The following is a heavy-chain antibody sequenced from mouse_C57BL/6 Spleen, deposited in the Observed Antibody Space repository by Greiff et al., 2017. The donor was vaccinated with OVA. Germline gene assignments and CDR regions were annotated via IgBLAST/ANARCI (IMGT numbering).Heavy chain of an antibody. CDR3: ARGWNYTLRGAMDY. V-gene: IGHV1-12*01. CDR1: GYTFTSSN. J-gene: IGHJ4*01. Sequence: QVQLQQSGAELVRPGASVKMSCKASGYTFTSSNMHWVKQTPRQGLEWIGAIYPGNGDTSYNQKFKGKATLTVDKSSSTAYMQLSSLTSEDSAVYFCARGWNYTLRGAMDYWGQGTSVTVSS. D-gene: IGHD1-1*01. CDR2: IYPGNGDT.